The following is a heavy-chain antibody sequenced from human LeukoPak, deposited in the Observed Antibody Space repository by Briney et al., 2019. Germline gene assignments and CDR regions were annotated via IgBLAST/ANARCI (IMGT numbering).Heavy chain of an antibody. D-gene: IGHD6-25*01. CDR1: GFTFDDYA. CDR2: ISWNSGSI. J-gene: IGHJ4*02. CDR3: AKSSGAIAAYYFDY. Sequence: GRSLRLSCAASGFTFDDYAMHWVRQAPGKGLEWVSGISWNSGSIGYADSVKGRFTISRDNAKNSLYLQMNSLRAEDTALYYCAKSSGAIAAYYFDYWGQGTLVTASS. V-gene: IGHV3-9*01.